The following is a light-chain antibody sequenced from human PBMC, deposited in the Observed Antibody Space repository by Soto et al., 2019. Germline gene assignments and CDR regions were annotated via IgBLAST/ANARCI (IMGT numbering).Light chain of an antibody. J-gene: IGKJ1*01. Sequence: EIVMTQSPATLSVSPGERATLSCRASQSVSSNSAWYQQKPGQAPRLLIYGPSTRATGIPARFSGSGSGTEFTLTISSLQSEDFAVYYCQQYNNWPPMAFGQGTKVEIK. CDR3: QQYNNWPPMA. V-gene: IGKV3-15*01. CDR1: QSVSSN. CDR2: GPS.